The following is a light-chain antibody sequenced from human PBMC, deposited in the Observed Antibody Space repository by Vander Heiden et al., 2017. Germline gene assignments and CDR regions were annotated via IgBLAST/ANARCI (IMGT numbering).Light chain of an antibody. J-gene: IGLJ3*02. Sequence: QLALTQSPSAPSSLGASVKLTCTLSSGHSSYAIAWHQQQPEKGPRYLMKLNSDGSHSKGDGIPDRFSGSSSGAERYLTISSLQSEDEADYYCQTWGTGFWVFGGGTKLTVL. V-gene: IGLV4-69*01. CDR2: LNSDGSH. CDR1: SGHSSYA. CDR3: QTWGTGFWV.